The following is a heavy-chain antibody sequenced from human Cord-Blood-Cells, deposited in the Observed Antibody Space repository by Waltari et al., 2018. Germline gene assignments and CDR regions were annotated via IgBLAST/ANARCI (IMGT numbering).Heavy chain of an antibody. Sequence: QVQLVQSGAEVKKPGASVKVSCKTPGYTFTRYAMHCLRQAPGQRLEWMGWINAGNGNTKYSQKFQGRVTSTRDTSASTAYMELSSLRSEDTAVYYCARPNYYGSGSFDYWGQGTLVTVSS. V-gene: IGHV1-3*01. CDR2: INAGNGNT. CDR1: GYTFTRYA. CDR3: ARPNYYGSGSFDY. D-gene: IGHD3-10*01. J-gene: IGHJ4*02.